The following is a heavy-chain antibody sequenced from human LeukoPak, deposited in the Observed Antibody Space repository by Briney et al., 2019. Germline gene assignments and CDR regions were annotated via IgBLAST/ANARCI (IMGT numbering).Heavy chain of an antibody. CDR2: TNPNSGGT. Sequence: ASVKVSCKASAYGFTDYYIHWVRQAPGQGLEWMGRTNPNSGGTDYAQKFQDRVTMTRDTSISTAYMELSRLRSDDTAVYYCARSSPTYYFDSSGYYYGDYWGQGTLVIVSS. D-gene: IGHD3-22*01. CDR3: ARSSPTYYFDSSGYYYGDY. V-gene: IGHV1-2*06. CDR1: AYGFTDYY. J-gene: IGHJ4*02.